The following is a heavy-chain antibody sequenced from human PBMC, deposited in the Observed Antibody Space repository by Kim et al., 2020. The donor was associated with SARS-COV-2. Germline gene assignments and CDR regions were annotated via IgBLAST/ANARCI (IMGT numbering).Heavy chain of an antibody. V-gene: IGHV3-9*01. CDR3: AKDNDDSGSGSPFDY. CDR2: ISWNSGSI. CDR1: GFTFDDYA. J-gene: IGHJ4*01. D-gene: IGHD3-10*01. Sequence: GGSLRLSCAASGFTFDDYAMHWVRQAPGKGLEWVSGISWNSGSIGYADSVKGRFTISRDNAKNSLYLQMNSLRAEDTALYYCAKDNDDSGSGSPFDYWG.